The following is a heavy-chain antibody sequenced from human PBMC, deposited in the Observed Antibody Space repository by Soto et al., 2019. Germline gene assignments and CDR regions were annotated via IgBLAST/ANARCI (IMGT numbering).Heavy chain of an antibody. J-gene: IGHJ5*02. V-gene: IGHV1-3*01. D-gene: IGHD3-9*01. CDR2: INAGNGNT. Sequence: XSVKFSCKASGYTFTSYAMHWVRQAPGQRLEWMGWINAGNGNTKYSQKFQGRVTITRDTSASTAYMELSSLRSEDSAVYYCARDHSEGYDILTGYRGFDTWGQGTLVTVS. CDR1: GYTFTSYA. CDR3: ARDHSEGYDILTGYRGFDT.